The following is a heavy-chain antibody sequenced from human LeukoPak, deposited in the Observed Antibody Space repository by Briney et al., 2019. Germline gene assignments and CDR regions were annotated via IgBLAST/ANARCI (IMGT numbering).Heavy chain of an antibody. J-gene: IGHJ5*02. CDR1: GYTFTSYY. Sequence: ASVKISCKASGYTFTSYYMHWVRQAPGQGLEWMGWINPNSGGTNYAQKFQGRVTMTRDTSISTAYMELSRLRSDDTAVYYCARDRRSITMVRGVTKYNWFDPWGQGTLVTVSS. V-gene: IGHV1-2*02. D-gene: IGHD3-10*01. CDR2: INPNSGGT. CDR3: ARDRRSITMVRGVTKYNWFDP.